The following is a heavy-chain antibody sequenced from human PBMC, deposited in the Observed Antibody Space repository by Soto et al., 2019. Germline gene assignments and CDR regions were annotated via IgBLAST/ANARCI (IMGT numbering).Heavy chain of an antibody. V-gene: IGHV3-48*01. D-gene: IGHD5-12*01. CDR3: ARDLKGWHEYSGHDLGGY. J-gene: IGHJ4*02. Sequence: PGGSLRLSCAASGFTFSSYSMNWVRQAPGKGLEWVSYISSSSSTIYYADSVKGRFAISRDNAKNSLYLQMNSLRAEDTAVYYCARDLKGWHEYSGHDLGGYWGQGTLVTVSS. CDR1: GFTFSSYS. CDR2: ISSSSSTI.